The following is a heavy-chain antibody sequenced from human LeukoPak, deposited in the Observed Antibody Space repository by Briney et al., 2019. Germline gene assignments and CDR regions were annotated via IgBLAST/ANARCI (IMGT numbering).Heavy chain of an antibody. CDR3: TTDLLGACCFDY. J-gene: IGHJ4*02. CDR2: SKNKDYAYST. V-gene: IGHV3-72*01. Sequence: GGSLRLSCAASGFTFSDHHMDWVRQAPGKGLEWIGRSKNKDYAYSTVYAASVKGRFTFSRDDPKNSLYLQMNSLTTEDTAVYYCTTDLLGACCFDYCGQGTLVTVSS. CDR1: GFTFSDHH. D-gene: IGHD1-26*01.